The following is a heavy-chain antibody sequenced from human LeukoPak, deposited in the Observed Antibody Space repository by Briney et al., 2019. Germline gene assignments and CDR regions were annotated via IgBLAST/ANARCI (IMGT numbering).Heavy chain of an antibody. Sequence: GGSLRLSCAASGFMFSDYYMSWIRQAPGKGLEWPSYISSSSSDTKYADSVMGRFTISRDNAKNSLYLQMNSLRAEDTAVYYCARLVVAVVAGLDVWGQGTTVIVSS. V-gene: IGHV3-11*03. CDR3: ARLVVAVVAGLDV. CDR1: GFMFSDYY. CDR2: ISSSSSDT. D-gene: IGHD2-15*01. J-gene: IGHJ6*02.